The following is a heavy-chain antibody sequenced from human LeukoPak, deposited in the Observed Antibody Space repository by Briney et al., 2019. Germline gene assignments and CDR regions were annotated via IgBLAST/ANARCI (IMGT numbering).Heavy chain of an antibody. J-gene: IGHJ3*02. CDR2: SYRSGST. V-gene: IGHV4-38-2*01. CDR1: GYSISSDYY. Sequence: SETLSLTCAVSGYSISSDYYWGWIRQPPGKGLEWIGNSYRSGSTDYNPSLKSRVTISVDTSKNQFFLKLSSATAADTAVYYCARGTEDDAFDIWGQGTMVTVSS. CDR3: ARGTEDDAFDI.